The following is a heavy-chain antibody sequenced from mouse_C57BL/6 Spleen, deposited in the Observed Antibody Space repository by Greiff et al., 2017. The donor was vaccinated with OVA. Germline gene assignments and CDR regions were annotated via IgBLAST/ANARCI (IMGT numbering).Heavy chain of an antibody. V-gene: IGHV3-6*01. CDR2: ISYDGSN. Sequence: ESGPGLVKPSQSLSLTCSVTGYSITSGYYWNWIRQFPGNKLEWMGYISYDGSNNYNPSLKNRISITRDTSKNQFFLKLNSVTTEDTATYYCARASPYYYAMDSCGQGTSDTVSS. J-gene: IGHJ4*01. CDR1: GYSITSGYY. CDR3: ARASPYYYAMDS.